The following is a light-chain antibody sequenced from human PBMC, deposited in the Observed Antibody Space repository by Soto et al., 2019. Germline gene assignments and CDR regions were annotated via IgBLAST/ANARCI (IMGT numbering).Light chain of an antibody. CDR3: AVWDDNLNGVV. V-gene: IGLV1-36*01. J-gene: IGLJ2*01. Sequence: QSVLTQPPSVSEAPRQRVTISCSGSRSNIGNNAVNWYRQLPGKAPKLLIYYDDLLSSGVSDRFSGSKSGTSASLAISGLQSEDEADYYCAVWDDNLNGVVFGGGTKLTVL. CDR2: YDD. CDR1: RSNIGNNA.